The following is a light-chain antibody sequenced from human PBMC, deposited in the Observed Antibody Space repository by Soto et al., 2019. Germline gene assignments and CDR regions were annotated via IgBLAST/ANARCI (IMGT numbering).Light chain of an antibody. V-gene: IGKV2-30*02. Sequence: DVVMTQSPLSLPVNLGEPAAISCRSTQSLVHSDGDTYLSWFHQRPGQSPRRLIFRVSKRDFGVPPRFIGSGSGTDFTLEITSVEAEDVRVYYCMQGTHWPPYTFGQGTRLEIK. CDR1: QSLVHSDGDTY. CDR3: MQGTHWPPYT. J-gene: IGKJ2*01. CDR2: RVS.